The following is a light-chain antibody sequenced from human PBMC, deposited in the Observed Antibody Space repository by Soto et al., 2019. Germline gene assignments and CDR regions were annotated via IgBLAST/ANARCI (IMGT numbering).Light chain of an antibody. Sequence: DIPMTQSPSSLSASVGDRVTITCRASQGISNYLAWYQQKPGKVPKLLIYAASTLQSGVASRFSGSGSGTDLTLTISSLQPEDGATYCCQKYSSAPFTFGPGTNGDIK. V-gene: IGKV1-27*01. CDR2: AAS. CDR3: QKYSSAPFT. J-gene: IGKJ3*01. CDR1: QGISNY.